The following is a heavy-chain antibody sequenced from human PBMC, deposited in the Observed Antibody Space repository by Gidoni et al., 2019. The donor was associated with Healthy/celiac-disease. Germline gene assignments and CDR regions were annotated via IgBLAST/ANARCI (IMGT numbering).Heavy chain of an antibody. D-gene: IGHD6-19*01. J-gene: IGHJ3*02. CDR3: ARVGSSGWDAFDI. CDR2: IYYSGST. CDR1: GGSISSGDYY. Sequence: HVQLQESGPGLVKPSQTLSLTCTVSGGSISSGDYYWSWIRQHPGKGLECMWYIYYSGSTYYNPSLKSRLTISVDTSKNQFSLRLSSVTAADTAVYYCARVGSSGWDAFDIWGQGTMVTVSS. V-gene: IGHV4-30-4*01.